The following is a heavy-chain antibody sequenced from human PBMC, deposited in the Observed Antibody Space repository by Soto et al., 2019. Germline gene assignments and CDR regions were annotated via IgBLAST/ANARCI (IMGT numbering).Heavy chain of an antibody. CDR2: ISSSSSTI. Sequence: PGGSLRLSCAASGFTFSSYSMNWVRQAPGKGLEWVSYISSSSSTIYYADSVKGRFTISRDNAENSLYLQMNSLRDEETAVYYCARDRALYCTNGVCYDANYYGMDVWGQGTTVTVSS. J-gene: IGHJ6*02. V-gene: IGHV3-48*02. D-gene: IGHD2-8*01. CDR3: ARDRALYCTNGVCYDANYYGMDV. CDR1: GFTFSSYS.